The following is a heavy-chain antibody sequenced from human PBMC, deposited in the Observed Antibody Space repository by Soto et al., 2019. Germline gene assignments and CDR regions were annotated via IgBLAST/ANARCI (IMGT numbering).Heavy chain of an antibody. J-gene: IGHJ3*02. CDR2: IYPDDSDT. CDR1: GYSFATYW. Sequence: GESLKISCKGSGYSFATYWIGWVRQMPGKGLEWMGIIYPDDSDTRYSPSFQGQVTISADKSINTADLQWSSLKASDTAMYYCARQSHSANYYWAFDIWGQGRMVAVSS. D-gene: IGHD3-10*01. CDR3: ARQSHSANYYWAFDI. V-gene: IGHV5-51*01.